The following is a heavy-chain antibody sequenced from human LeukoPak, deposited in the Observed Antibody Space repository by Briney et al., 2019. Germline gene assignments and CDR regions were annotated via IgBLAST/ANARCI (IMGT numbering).Heavy chain of an antibody. Sequence: ASTKVSCKASGYTFTSYGISWVRQAPGQGLEWMGIINPSGGSTSYAQKFQGRVTMTRDTSKNQFSLKLSSVTAVDTAVYYCARSSGSLPHAFDIWGQGTMVTVSS. CDR3: ARSSGSLPHAFDI. CDR2: INPSGGST. J-gene: IGHJ3*02. D-gene: IGHD1-26*01. CDR1: GYTFTSYG. V-gene: IGHV1-46*01.